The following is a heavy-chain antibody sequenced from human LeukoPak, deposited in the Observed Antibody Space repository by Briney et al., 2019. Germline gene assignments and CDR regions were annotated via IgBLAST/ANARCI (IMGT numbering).Heavy chain of an antibody. Sequence: NASETLSLTCAVYGGSFSGYYWSWLRQPPGKGLEWIGEINHSGSTNYNPSLKSRVTISVDTSKNQFSLKLSSVTAADTAVYYCARGAITMVRGVRFDYWGQGTLITVSS. CDR1: GGSFSGYY. J-gene: IGHJ4*02. CDR2: INHSGST. CDR3: ARGAITMVRGVRFDY. D-gene: IGHD3-10*01. V-gene: IGHV4-34*01.